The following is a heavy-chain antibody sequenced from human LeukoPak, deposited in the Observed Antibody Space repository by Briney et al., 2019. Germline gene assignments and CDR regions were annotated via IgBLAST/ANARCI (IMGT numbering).Heavy chain of an antibody. CDR3: ARILVGPSLPDY. CDR1: GGSISSSNYY. CDR2: FYYSGNT. Sequence: SETLSLTCTVSGGSISSSNYYWGWIRQPPGKGLEWIGSFYYSGNTYYNPSLKSRVIISVDTSKNQFSLKLSSVTAADTAVFYCARILVGPSLPDYWGQGTLVTVSS. J-gene: IGHJ4*02. D-gene: IGHD1-26*01. V-gene: IGHV4-39*01.